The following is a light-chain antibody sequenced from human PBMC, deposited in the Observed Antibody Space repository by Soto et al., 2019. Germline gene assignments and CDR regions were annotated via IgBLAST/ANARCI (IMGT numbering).Light chain of an antibody. V-gene: IGKV1-5*03. CDR1: QSIFLW. CDR2: KAS. CDR3: QQYKSFMYT. Sequence: DIQMTQSPSTLSASIGDRVTISARARQSIFLWLAWYQQKPGQAPKVLIYKASTLESGVPSRFNGTGSETEFTLTINGLQPDDFATYFCQQYKSFMYTFGQGTKVEIK. J-gene: IGKJ2*01.